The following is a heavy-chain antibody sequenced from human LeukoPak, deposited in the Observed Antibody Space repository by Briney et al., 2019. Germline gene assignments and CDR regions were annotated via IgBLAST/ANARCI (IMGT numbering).Heavy chain of an antibody. V-gene: IGHV3-53*04. CDR3: AISGSSYYYSMDV. CDR1: GFTVSSNY. CDR2: IYTGGST. D-gene: IGHD1-26*01. Sequence: GGSLRLSCAASGFTVSSNYMSWVRQAPVKVLEWVSVIYTGGSTHYAESVKGRFTISRQNSKNTLYLQMNSLRPEDTAVYYCAISGSSYYYSMDVWGQGATVTVSS. J-gene: IGHJ6*02.